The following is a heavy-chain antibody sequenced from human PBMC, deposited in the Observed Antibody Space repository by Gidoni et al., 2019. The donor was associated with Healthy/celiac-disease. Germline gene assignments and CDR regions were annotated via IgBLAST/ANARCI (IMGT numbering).Heavy chain of an antibody. J-gene: IGHJ6*02. CDR3: RVVVVAAIYYYYGMDV. CDR2: IYYSGST. Sequence: QLQLQESGPGLVKPSETLSLTCTVSGGSISSSSYYWGWIRQPPGKGLEWIGSIYYSGSTYYNPSLKSRVTISVDTSKNQFSLKLSSVTAADTAVYYCRVVVVAAIYYYYGMDVWGQGTTVTVSS. V-gene: IGHV4-39*01. D-gene: IGHD2-15*01. CDR1: GGSISSSSYY.